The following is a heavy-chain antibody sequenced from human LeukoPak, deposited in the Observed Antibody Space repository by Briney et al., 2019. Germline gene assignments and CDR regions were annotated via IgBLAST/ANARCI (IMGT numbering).Heavy chain of an antibody. J-gene: IGHJ4*02. CDR2: FYYSGST. CDR3: ARLVRATDYFDY. Sequence: KTSETLSLTCTVSGGSITSSSYYWGWIRQPPGKGLEWIGSFYYSGSTYYNSSLKSRVTIVVDTSKNQFSLKVSSVTAADTAVYYCARLVRATDYFDYWGQGTLVTASS. CDR1: GGSITSSSYY. V-gene: IGHV4-39*01. D-gene: IGHD1-26*01.